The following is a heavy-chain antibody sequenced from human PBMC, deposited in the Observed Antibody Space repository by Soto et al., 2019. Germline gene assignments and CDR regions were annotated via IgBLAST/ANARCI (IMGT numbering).Heavy chain of an antibody. CDR3: ARSGELLQTFDS. Sequence: EVQLVESGGGLVKPGGSLRLSCVVPGFSFSDYSINWFRQAPGKGLEWVSLITGNSEYKYYAGSVKGRFTVSRDNAKNSLYLQMNSLTVEDTAVYYCARSGELLQTFDSWGQGTLVTVSS. CDR2: ITGNSEYK. CDR1: GFSFSDYS. J-gene: IGHJ4*02. V-gene: IGHV3-21*06. D-gene: IGHD1-26*01.